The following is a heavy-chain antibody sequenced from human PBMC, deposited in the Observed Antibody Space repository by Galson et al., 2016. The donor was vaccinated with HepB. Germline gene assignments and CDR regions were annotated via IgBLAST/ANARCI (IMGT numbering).Heavy chain of an antibody. D-gene: IGHD6-19*01. V-gene: IGHV3-15*01. J-gene: IGHJ6*04. CDR1: GFTFRNVW. Sequence: SLRLSCAVSGFTFRNVWMSWVRQAPGKGLECVGRVKSKTDGGTIDYAAPVKGRFTISRDDSKNTLYLQMNSLKSEDTATYYCTTDSDPRSSYYYYYYTMDVWGKGTTVTVSS. CDR2: VKSKTDGGTI. CDR3: TTDSDPRSSYYYYYYTMDV.